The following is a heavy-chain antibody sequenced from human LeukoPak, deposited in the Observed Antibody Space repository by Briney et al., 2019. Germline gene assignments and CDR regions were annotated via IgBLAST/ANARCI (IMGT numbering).Heavy chain of an antibody. V-gene: IGHV3-30*18. Sequence: GGSLRLSCAASGFTFSSSGMHWVRQAPGKGLEWVAVISYHGSDKYYADSVKGRFTISRDDSKNTLYLQMNSLRAEDTAVYYCAKDATLTAAGTYFDYWGQGTLVTVPS. CDR1: GFTFSSSG. CDR2: ISYHGSDK. CDR3: AKDATLTAAGTYFDY. J-gene: IGHJ4*02. D-gene: IGHD6-13*01.